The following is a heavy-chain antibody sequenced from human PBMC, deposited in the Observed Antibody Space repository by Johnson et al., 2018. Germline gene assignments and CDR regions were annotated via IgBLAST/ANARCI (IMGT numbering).Heavy chain of an antibody. Sequence: QVQLVESGGGVVQPGRSLRLSCAASGFTFSSYGMHWVRQAPGKGLEWVAVISYDGSNKYYADSVKGRFTISRDNSKNTLYLQMNSLRAEATAVYYCASPTTVTTGDYYGMDVWGQGTTVTVSS. CDR1: GFTFSSYG. J-gene: IGHJ6*02. D-gene: IGHD4-11*01. V-gene: IGHV3-30*03. CDR3: ASPTTVTTGDYYGMDV. CDR2: ISYDGSNK.